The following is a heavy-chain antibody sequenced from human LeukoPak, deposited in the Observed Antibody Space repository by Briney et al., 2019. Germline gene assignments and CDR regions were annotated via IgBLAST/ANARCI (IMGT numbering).Heavy chain of an antibody. CDR2: ISSSSSTI. Sequence: PGGSLRLSCAASGFTFSSYSMNWVRQAPGKGLEWVSYISSSSSTIYYADSVKGRFTISRDNAKNSLYLQMNSLRAEDTAVYYCARDHWGTAVVVPAAMPLDYWGQGTLVTVSS. J-gene: IGHJ4*02. V-gene: IGHV3-48*01. D-gene: IGHD2-2*01. CDR1: GFTFSSYS. CDR3: ARDHWGTAVVVPAAMPLDY.